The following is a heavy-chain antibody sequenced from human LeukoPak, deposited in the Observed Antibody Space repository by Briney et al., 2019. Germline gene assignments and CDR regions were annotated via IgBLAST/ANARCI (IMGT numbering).Heavy chain of an antibody. CDR1: GGSISSYY. CDR2: MYTSGST. J-gene: IGHJ5*02. Sequence: SETLSLTCTVSGGSISSYYWSWIRQPAAKGLEWIGHMYTSGSTNYNASLKSRVTMSIDTSKNEFSLKMTSVTAADTAVYYCARQKTPVTSFDPWGQGTLVTVSS. CDR3: ARQKTPVTSFDP. V-gene: IGHV4-4*07.